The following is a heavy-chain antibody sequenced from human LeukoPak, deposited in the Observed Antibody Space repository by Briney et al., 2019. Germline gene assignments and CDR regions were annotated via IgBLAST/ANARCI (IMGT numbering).Heavy chain of an antibody. D-gene: IGHD2-15*01. V-gene: IGHV4-30-2*01. CDR1: GGSISSGGYS. CDR2: IYHSGST. J-gene: IGHJ4*02. Sequence: SETLSLTCAVSGGSISSGGYSWSWIRQPPGKGLEWIGYIYHSGSTYYNPSLKSRVTISVDRSKNQFSLKLSSVTAADTAVYYCARHSTGSDIVVVVAASFYYFDYWGQGTLVTVSS. CDR3: ARHSTGSDIVVVVAASFYYFDY.